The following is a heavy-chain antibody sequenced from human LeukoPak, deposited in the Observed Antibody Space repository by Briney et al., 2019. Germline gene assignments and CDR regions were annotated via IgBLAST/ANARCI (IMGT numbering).Heavy chain of an antibody. CDR2: IWYDGSKK. V-gene: IGHV3-33*06. CDR1: GFTFSSYG. Sequence: PGRSLRLSCAASGFTFSSYGMHWVRQAPGKGLEWVAVIWYDGSKKYYADSVKGRFTISRDNSKNTLYLQMNSLRAEDTAVYYCAKDLYYDILTGYFSNYYYYGMDVWGQGTTVTVSS. J-gene: IGHJ6*02. D-gene: IGHD3-9*01. CDR3: AKDLYYDILTGYFSNYYYYGMDV.